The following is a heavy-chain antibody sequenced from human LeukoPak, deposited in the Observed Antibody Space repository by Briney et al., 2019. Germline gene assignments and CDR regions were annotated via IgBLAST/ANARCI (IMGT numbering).Heavy chain of an antibody. Sequence: GGALRLSCAASGFTLSSYSMNWVRQAPGKGLEWVSFISSSSSTIYYADSVKGRFTISRDNAKNSLYLQMSSLRAEDTAVYFCARDRGVSYSATDSWGQGTLVTVSS. CDR1: GFTLSSYS. CDR2: ISSSSSTI. V-gene: IGHV3-48*04. CDR3: ARDRGVSYSATDS. J-gene: IGHJ4*02. D-gene: IGHD1-26*01.